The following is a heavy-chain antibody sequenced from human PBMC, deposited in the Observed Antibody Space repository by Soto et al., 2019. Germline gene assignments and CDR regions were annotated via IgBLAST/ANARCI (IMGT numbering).Heavy chain of an antibody. D-gene: IGHD6-13*01. CDR3: ARASGIAAAGTIVS. Sequence: SETLSLTCTVSGGSISSGEYRWSWIRQPPGKGLEWIGYIHYSGSTYYTPSLERRLTMSVDTSRNQFSLRLTSVTAPDTAVYFCARASGIAAAGTIVSWGQRTLVTVSS. CDR2: IHYSGST. V-gene: IGHV4-30-4*01. J-gene: IGHJ5*02. CDR1: GGSISSGEYR.